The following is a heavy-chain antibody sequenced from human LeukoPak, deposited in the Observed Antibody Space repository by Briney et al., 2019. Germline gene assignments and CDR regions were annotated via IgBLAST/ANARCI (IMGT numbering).Heavy chain of an antibody. CDR2: ISYDGSNK. V-gene: IGHV3-30*03. D-gene: IGHD3-10*01. CDR3: ARDLSGSGSYKN. J-gene: IGHJ4*02. CDR1: GFTFSSYG. Sequence: GGSLRLSCAASGFTFSSYGMHWVRQAPGKGLEWVAVISYDGSNKYYADSVKGRFTISRDNSKNTLYLQMNSLRAEDTAVYYCARDLSGSGSYKNWGQGTLVTVSS.